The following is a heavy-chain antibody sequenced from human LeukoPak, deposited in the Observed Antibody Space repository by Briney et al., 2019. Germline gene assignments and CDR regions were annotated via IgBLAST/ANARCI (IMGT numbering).Heavy chain of an antibody. Sequence: SETLSLTCTVAGGSISSSSYYWGWIRQPPGKGLEWIGSIYYSGSTYYNPSLKSRVTISVDTSKNQFSLKLSSVTAADTAVYYCARDSRGRHWFDPWGQGTLVTVSS. CDR1: GGSISSSSYY. D-gene: IGHD2-2*01. CDR2: IYYSGST. CDR3: ARDSRGRHWFDP. J-gene: IGHJ5*02. V-gene: IGHV4-39*07.